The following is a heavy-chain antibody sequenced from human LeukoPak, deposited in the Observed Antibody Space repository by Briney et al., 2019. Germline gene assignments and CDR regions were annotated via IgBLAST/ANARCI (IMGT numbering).Heavy chain of an antibody. D-gene: IGHD3-22*01. V-gene: IGHV3-21*01. CDR2: ISGTSSYI. CDR1: GFTFSTYI. J-gene: IGHJ4*02. CDR3: ARDSADDSSGYYPFDY. Sequence: GGSLRLSCAASGFTFSTYIMTWVRQAPGKGLEWVSSISGTSSYIYYADSVKGRFTISRDNAKNSLNLQMNSLRAEDTAIYYCARDSADDSSGYYPFDYWGQGTQVSVSS.